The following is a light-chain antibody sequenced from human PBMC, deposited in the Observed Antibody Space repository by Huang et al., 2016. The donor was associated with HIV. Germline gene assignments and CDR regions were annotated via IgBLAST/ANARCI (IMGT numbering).Light chain of an antibody. V-gene: IGKV1-13*02. J-gene: IGKJ4*01. CDR3: QQFNGFSLT. Sequence: AIQLTQSPPSLSASAGARVTLTCRASQDINSALAWYKQKPGKAPKLLIYDASNLKSGVPSRFSGSGSGTEFTLSISSLQPEDFATYYCQQFNGFSLTFGGGTRVEIK. CDR1: QDINSA. CDR2: DAS.